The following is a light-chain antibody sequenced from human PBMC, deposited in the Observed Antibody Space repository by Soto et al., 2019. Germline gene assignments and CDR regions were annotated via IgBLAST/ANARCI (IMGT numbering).Light chain of an antibody. J-gene: IGKJ1*01. CDR2: GAS. CDR3: QQYENWPRT. V-gene: IGKV3-15*01. Sequence: EILMTQSPATLSVSPGERATLSCRASQSIANNLAWYQQRPGQAPRLLMYGASTRATGIPARFSGSGSGTEFALTISSLQSEDLAVYYCQQYENWPRTFGQGTKVDIK. CDR1: QSIANN.